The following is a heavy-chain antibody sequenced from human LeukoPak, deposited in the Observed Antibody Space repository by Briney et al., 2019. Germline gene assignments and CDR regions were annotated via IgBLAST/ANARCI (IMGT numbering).Heavy chain of an antibody. J-gene: IGHJ2*01. CDR2: IIPIFGTA. D-gene: IGHD3-22*01. V-gene: IGHV1-69*01. CDR3: ARRVSRSYYDSSGYGGWYFDL. CDR1: GGTFSSYV. Sequence: ASVKVSCKASGGTFSSYVISWVRQAPGQGLEWMGGIIPIFGTANYAQKFQGRVTITADESTSTAYMELSSLRSEDTAVYYCARRVSRSYYDSSGYGGWYFDLWGRGTLVTVSS.